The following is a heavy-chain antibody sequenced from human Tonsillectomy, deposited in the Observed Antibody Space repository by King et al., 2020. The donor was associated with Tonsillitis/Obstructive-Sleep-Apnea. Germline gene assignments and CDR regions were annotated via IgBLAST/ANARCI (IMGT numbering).Heavy chain of an antibody. J-gene: IGHJ4*02. Sequence: VQLVDSGGGVVQPGRSLRLSCAASGFTFSSSGMHWVRQAPGKGLEWVAVISYDGSKKYYADSVKGRFTISRDNSKNTLYLQMNSLRGEDTAVYYCARDYHGSGWSGCYWGQGTLVTVSS. CDR2: ISYDGSKK. CDR1: GFTFSSSG. V-gene: IGHV3-30*03. D-gene: IGHD6-19*01. CDR3: ARDYHGSGWSGCY.